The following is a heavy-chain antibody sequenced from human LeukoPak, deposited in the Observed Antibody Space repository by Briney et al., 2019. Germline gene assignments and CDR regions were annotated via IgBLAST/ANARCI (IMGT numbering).Heavy chain of an antibody. V-gene: IGHV3-9*01. D-gene: IGHD5-18*01. CDR3: AKGPGTAMVTPFDY. Sequence: GGSLRLSCAASGFTFDDYDMHWVRQAPGKGLEWVSGISWNSGSIGYADSVKGRFTISRDNAKNSLYLQMNSLRAEDTALYYCAKGPGTAMVTPFDYWGQGTLVTVSS. J-gene: IGHJ4*02. CDR1: GFTFDDYD. CDR2: ISWNSGSI.